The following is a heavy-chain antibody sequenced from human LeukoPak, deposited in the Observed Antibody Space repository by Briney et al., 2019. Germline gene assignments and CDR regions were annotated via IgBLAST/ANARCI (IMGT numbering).Heavy chain of an antibody. Sequence: GSLRLSCAGSGFTFHNYAIHWVRQAPGEGLEWVSLTSGDGITTYFADSVKGRFTISRDNSKSSLFLQMNSLRTEDTALYYCARDHVCGGADYWGQGTLVTVSS. J-gene: IGHJ4*02. CDR1: GFTFHNYA. V-gene: IGHV3-43*02. D-gene: IGHD3-10*01. CDR3: ARDHVCGGADY. CDR2: TSGDGITT.